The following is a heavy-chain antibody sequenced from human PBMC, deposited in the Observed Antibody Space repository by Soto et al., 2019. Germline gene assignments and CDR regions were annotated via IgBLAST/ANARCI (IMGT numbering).Heavy chain of an antibody. J-gene: IGHJ4*02. V-gene: IGHV1-3*01. Sequence: AAVNVSCKSSVCTFTRYTIHWVRQARGQGLEWMGWINAGNGNTKYSQKFPGRVTITSDTSASTAYMALSSLRSDDTAVYYCAVGLHPPRHNYPLPDYWSQGTPVTVSS. CDR1: VCTFTRYT. CDR2: INAGNGNT. CDR3: AVGLHPPRHNYPLPDY. D-gene: IGHD1-1*01.